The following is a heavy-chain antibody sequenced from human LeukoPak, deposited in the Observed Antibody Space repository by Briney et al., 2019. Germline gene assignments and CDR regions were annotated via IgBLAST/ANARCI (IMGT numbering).Heavy chain of an antibody. D-gene: IGHD6-19*01. CDR1: GYSFTSYW. Sequence: ESLKISCKGSGYSFTSYWIGWLREMSGKGLEWMGIIYPGDSDTRYSPSFQGQVTISADKSISTAYLQWSSLKASDTVIYFCAKASSGKFDIWGQGTMVTVSS. CDR3: AKASSGKFDI. V-gene: IGHV5-51*01. J-gene: IGHJ3*02. CDR2: IYPGDSDT.